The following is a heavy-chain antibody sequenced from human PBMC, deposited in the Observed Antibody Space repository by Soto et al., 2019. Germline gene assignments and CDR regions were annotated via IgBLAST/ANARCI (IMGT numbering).Heavy chain of an antibody. CDR3: AKDGYCSSTSCYLVY. CDR2: ISGSGGST. V-gene: IGHV3-23*01. D-gene: IGHD2-2*03. CDR1: GFTFSSYA. Sequence: GGSLRLSCAASGFTFSSYAMSWVRQAPGKGLEWVSAISGSGGSTYYADSVKGRFTISRDNSKNTLYLQMNSLRAEDMAVYYCAKDGYCSSTSCYLVYWGQGTLVTVSS. J-gene: IGHJ4*02.